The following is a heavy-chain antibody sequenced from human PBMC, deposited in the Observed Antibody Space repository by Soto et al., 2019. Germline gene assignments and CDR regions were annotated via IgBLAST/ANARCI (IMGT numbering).Heavy chain of an antibody. V-gene: IGHV4-31*03. J-gene: IGHJ5*02. CDR1: GGSISSDGSY. D-gene: IGHD6-13*01. CDR2: LFYSGST. CDR3: ARGLAAAGLFGFGP. Sequence: QVQLQESGPGLVKPSQTLSLTCTVSGGSISSDGSYWSWIRQHPGKGLEWIGCLFYSGSTYYNPSLKSRVTISVDTSKNQFSLKLSSVTAADTAVYYCARGLAAAGLFGFGPWGQGTLATVSS.